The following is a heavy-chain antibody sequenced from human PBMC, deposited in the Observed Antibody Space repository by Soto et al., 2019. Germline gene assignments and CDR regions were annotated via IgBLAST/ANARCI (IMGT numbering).Heavy chain of an antibody. CDR2: ISDYNGNT. V-gene: IGHV1-18*01. CDR3: AREGYYSGSGSYSPPRYYGMDV. Sequence: QVQLVQSGAEVKKPGASVKVSCKASGYSFTTYGISWVRQAPGQGLEWMGWISDYNGNTNYEKKFQGRVTMTTDTSTRSAYMERKSLRSDDTAVNYCAREGYYSGSGSYSPPRYYGMDVWGQGTTVTVS. CDR1: GYSFTTYG. D-gene: IGHD3-10*01. J-gene: IGHJ6*02.